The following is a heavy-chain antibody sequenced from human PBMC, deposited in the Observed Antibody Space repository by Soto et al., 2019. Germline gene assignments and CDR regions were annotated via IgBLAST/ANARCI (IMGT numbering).Heavy chain of an antibody. CDR3: ARADSSSWYVDY. CDR1: GFTFSSYG. V-gene: IGHV3-33*01. Sequence: GGSLRLSCAASGFTFSSYGMHWVCQAPGKGLEWVALIWYDGSKKYYGDSVEGRFTISRDNSKNTIYLQINSLRVEDTAVYYCARADSSSWYVDYWGQGNLVTVSS. D-gene: IGHD6-13*01. CDR2: IWYDGSKK. J-gene: IGHJ4*02.